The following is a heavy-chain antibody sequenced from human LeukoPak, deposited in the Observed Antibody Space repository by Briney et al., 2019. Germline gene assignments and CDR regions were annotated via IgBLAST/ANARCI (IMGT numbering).Heavy chain of an antibody. D-gene: IGHD6-13*01. V-gene: IGHV4-4*07. CDR1: GGSISRYY. CDR2: IYTSGST. Sequence: SETLSLTCTVSGGSISRYYWSWIRQPAGKGLEWIGRIYTSGSTNYNPSLKSRVTMSVDTSKNQFSLKLSSVTAADTAVYYCARVGSSWYSRGGVFDYWGQGTLVTVSS. CDR3: ARVGSSWYSRGGVFDY. J-gene: IGHJ4*02.